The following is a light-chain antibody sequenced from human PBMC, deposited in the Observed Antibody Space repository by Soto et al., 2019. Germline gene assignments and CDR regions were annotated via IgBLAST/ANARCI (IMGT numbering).Light chain of an antibody. CDR3: QQYSSVVQHYNSYST. J-gene: IGKJ4*01. Sequence: DIEMSQSPSSLSASVGDRVTITCRASQSLNRWLAWYQQKPGKAPKLLIYDASSLQSGVPSRFSGSGSGTEFALTISSLQPDDFVTYYCQQYSSVVQHYNSYSTFGGGTKVDIK. V-gene: IGKV1-5*01. CDR2: DAS. CDR1: QSLNRW.